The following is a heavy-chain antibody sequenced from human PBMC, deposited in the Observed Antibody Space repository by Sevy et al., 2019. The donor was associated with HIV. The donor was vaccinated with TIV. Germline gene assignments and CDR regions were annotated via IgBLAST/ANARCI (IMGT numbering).Heavy chain of an antibody. V-gene: IGHV3-49*04. CDR3: TRDLYWSGWFYFDY. Sequence: GGSLRLSCTASGFTFSDYAMSWVRQAPGKGLEWVGFIKTKTYGGTTEYAASVKGRFISSRDDSKNIAYLQMNSLKTEDTAVYYCTRDLYWSGWFYFDYWVQGTLVTVSS. CDR2: IKTKTYGGTT. D-gene: IGHD6-19*01. J-gene: IGHJ4*02. CDR1: GFTFSDYA.